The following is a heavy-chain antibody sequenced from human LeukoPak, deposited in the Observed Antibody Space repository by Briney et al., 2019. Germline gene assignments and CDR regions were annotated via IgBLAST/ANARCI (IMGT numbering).Heavy chain of an antibody. V-gene: IGHV4-34*01. CDR3: ARGRNCSGGSCTIDY. J-gene: IGHJ4*02. D-gene: IGHD2-15*01. CDR1: GGSISSYY. Sequence: PSETLSLTCTVSGGSISSYYWSWIRQPPGKGLEWIGEVNHSGSTNYNPSLRSRVTISVDTSKNQFSLKLSSVTAADTAVYYCARGRNCSGGSCTIDYWGQGTLVTVSS. CDR2: VNHSGST.